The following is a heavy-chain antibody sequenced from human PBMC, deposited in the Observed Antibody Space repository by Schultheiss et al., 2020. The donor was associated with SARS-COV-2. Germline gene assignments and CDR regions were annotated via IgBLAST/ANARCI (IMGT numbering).Heavy chain of an antibody. CDR1: GYTFTNYD. Sequence: SVKVSCKASGYTFTNYDINWVRQATGQGLEWMGRIIPILGIANYAQKFQGRVTITADKSTSTAYMELSSLRSEDTAVYYCARGLHTVTWPGWFDPWGQGTLVTVSS. CDR3: ARGLHTVTWPGWFDP. J-gene: IGHJ5*02. V-gene: IGHV1-69*04. CDR2: IIPILGIA. D-gene: IGHD4-11*01.